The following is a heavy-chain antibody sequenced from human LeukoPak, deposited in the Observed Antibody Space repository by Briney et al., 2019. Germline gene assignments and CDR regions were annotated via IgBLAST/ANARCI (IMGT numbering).Heavy chain of an antibody. Sequence: GGSLRLSCAASGFTVSSNYMSWVRQAPGKGLEWVSVIYSSGSTYYADSVKGRFTIFGHNSKNTLYLQMNSLRAEDTAVYYCARGETAMEVDYWGQGTLVTVSS. CDR2: IYSSGST. CDR1: GFTVSSNY. V-gene: IGHV3-53*04. J-gene: IGHJ4*02. CDR3: ARGETAMEVDY. D-gene: IGHD5-18*01.